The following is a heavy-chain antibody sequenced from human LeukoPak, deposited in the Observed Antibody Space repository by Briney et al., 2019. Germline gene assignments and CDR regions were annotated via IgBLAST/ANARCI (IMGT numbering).Heavy chain of an antibody. J-gene: IGHJ4*02. CDR3: ARGSRNSGSYAYYFDY. CDR2: INYDGSQK. Sequence: GGSLRLSCAASGFTFGSYWMSWVRQVPGKGLEWVANINYDGSQKHYVDSVKGRFTISRDNAKNSLYLQMNSLRAEDTAVYYCARGSRNSGSYAYYFDYWGQGTLVTVSS. V-gene: IGHV3-7*01. D-gene: IGHD1-26*01. CDR1: GFTFGSYW.